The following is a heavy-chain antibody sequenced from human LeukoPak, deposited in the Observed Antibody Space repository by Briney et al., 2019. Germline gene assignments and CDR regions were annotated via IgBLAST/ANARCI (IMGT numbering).Heavy chain of an antibody. CDR2: IYSSGST. V-gene: IGHV4-59*11. CDR3: ARLRDGYSYGGFDY. J-gene: IGHJ4*02. D-gene: IGHD5-24*01. CDR1: GGSISSHY. Sequence: SETLSLTCTVSGGSISSHYWSWIRQPPGKGLEWIGYIYSSGSTNYNPSLRSRVTISVDTSKNQFFLILSSVTATDTAVYYCARLRDGYSYGGFDYWGQGTLVTVSS.